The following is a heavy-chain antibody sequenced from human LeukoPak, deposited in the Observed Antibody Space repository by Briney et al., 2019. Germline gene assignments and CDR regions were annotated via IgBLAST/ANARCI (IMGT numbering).Heavy chain of an antibody. J-gene: IGHJ4*02. V-gene: IGHV1-69*04. CDR3: ARAGFTMVRGSLDY. CDR1: GGTFSSYA. CDR2: IIPILGIA. Sequence: SVKVSCKASGGTFSSYAISWVRQAPGQGLEWMGRIIPILGIANYAQKVQDRVTMTTDTSTSTAYMELRSLRSDDTAVYYCARAGFTMVRGSLDYWGQGTLVTVSS. D-gene: IGHD3-10*01.